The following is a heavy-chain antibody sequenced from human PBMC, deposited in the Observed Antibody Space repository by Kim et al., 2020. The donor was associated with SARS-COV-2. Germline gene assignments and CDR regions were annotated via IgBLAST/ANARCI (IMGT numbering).Heavy chain of an antibody. CDR3: ARGPGLGDMGGGGFDI. Sequence: ASVKVSCKASGYTFSRLGLHWLRQAPGQSLEWMGWLNAGNGFTEYSQKFQGRVAITRDTSASTMYMELSSLRYEDTAIYFCARGPGLGDMGGGGFDIWGQGKKVTVAS. J-gene: IGHJ3*02. D-gene: IGHD3-16*01. CDR1: GYTFSRLG. CDR2: LNAGNGFT. V-gene: IGHV1-3*01.